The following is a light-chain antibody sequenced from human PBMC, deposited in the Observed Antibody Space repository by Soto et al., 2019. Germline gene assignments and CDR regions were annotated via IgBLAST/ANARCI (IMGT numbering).Light chain of an antibody. CDR1: QDIKYY. V-gene: IGKV1-39*01. CDR2: TAS. CDR3: QQSYSSPLT. J-gene: IGKJ4*01. Sequence: DIQMTQSPSSLSASVGDRVTITCRASQDIKYYLNWYQMKPGKAPKLLIYTASSLRSGVPSRFSGSGSGTDFTLTISSLQPEDFATYYCQQSYSSPLTFGGGTKVEI.